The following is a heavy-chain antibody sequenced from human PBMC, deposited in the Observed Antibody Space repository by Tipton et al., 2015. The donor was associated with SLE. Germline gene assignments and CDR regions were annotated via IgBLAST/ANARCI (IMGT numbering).Heavy chain of an antibody. CDR2: ISSSSSYI. CDR3: AGDDYASGIT. J-gene: IGHJ5*02. CDR1: GFIFSSYS. D-gene: IGHD3-10*01. V-gene: IGHV3-21*03. Sequence: SLRLSCAASGFIFSSYSMNWVRQAPGEGLEWVSSISSSSSYIYYADSVKGRFTISRDNAKNSLYLQMNSLRVEDTAVYFCAGDDYASGITWGQGTLVTVSS.